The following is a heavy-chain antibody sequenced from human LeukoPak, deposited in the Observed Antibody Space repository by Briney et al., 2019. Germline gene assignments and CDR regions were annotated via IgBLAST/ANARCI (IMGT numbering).Heavy chain of an antibody. CDR3: ARESSLHYYDNSGYYPYYFDY. D-gene: IGHD3-22*01. CDR1: GGSVSSYY. J-gene: IGHJ4*02. V-gene: IGHV4-4*07. CDR2: IYISEST. Sequence: SETLSLTCTASGGSVSSYYWTWIRQPAGKGLEWIGHIYISESTNYNPSLKSRVTMSVDTSKNQFSLKLSSVTAADTAVYYCARESSLHYYDNSGYYPYYFDYWGQGTLVTVSS.